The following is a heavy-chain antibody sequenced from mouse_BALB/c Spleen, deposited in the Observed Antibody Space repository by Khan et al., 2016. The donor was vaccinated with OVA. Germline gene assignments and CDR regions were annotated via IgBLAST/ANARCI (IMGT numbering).Heavy chain of an antibody. V-gene: IGHV2-6-7*01. Sequence: QVQLKQSGPGLVAPSQSLSITCTVSGFSLTGFGINWIRQPPGKGLEWLGMIWGDGSTDYNSALKSRLSISKDNSKSQVFLKMNSLQTDDTAIYYCARELRLGGFAYWGQGTLVTVSA. CDR2: IWGDGST. J-gene: IGHJ3*01. CDR3: ARELRLGGFAY. CDR1: GFSLTGFG. D-gene: IGHD1-2*01.